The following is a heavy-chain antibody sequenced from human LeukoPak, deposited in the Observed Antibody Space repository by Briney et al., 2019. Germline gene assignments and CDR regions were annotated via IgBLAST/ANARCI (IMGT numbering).Heavy chain of an antibody. D-gene: IGHD3-22*01. V-gene: IGHV3-53*01. CDR3: AKARGYFDSTAYRYFDY. Sequence: GGSLRLSCAASGFTVSSNYMSWVRQAPGKGLEWVSVIYTGGSTYYADSVKGRFTISRDNSKNTLYLQMNSLRAEDTAVYHCAKARGYFDSTAYRYFDYWGQGTLVTVSS. CDR2: IYTGGST. CDR1: GFTVSSNY. J-gene: IGHJ4*02.